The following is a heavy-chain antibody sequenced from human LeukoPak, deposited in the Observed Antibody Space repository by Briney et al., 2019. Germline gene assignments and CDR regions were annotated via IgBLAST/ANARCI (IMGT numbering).Heavy chain of an antibody. CDR2: IIPILGIA. J-gene: IGHJ6*02. CDR3: ARDQNYYYGMDV. Sequence: SVKVSCKASGGTFSSYAISWVRQAPGQGLEWMGRIIPILGIANYAQKFQGRVTITADKSTSTAYMELSSLRSEDTAVDYCARDQNYYYGMDVWGQGTTVTVSS. CDR1: GGTFSSYA. V-gene: IGHV1-69*04.